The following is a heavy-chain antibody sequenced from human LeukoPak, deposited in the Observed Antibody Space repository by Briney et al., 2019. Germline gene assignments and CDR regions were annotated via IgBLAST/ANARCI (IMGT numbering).Heavy chain of an antibody. CDR1: GFTFSSYA. Sequence: GGSLRLSCAASGFTFSSYAMSWVRQAPGKGLERVSAISGSGGSTYYADSVKGRFTISRDNSKNTLYLQMNSLRAEDTAVYYCAKLGIVVVPAAHFDYWGQGTLVTVSS. CDR2: ISGSGGST. D-gene: IGHD2-2*01. V-gene: IGHV3-23*01. CDR3: AKLGIVVVPAAHFDY. J-gene: IGHJ4*02.